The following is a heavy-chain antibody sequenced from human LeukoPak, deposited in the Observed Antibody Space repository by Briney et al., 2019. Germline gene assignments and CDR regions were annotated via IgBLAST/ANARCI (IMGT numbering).Heavy chain of an antibody. D-gene: IGHD3-22*01. J-gene: IGHJ4*02. CDR1: GFTFSSYA. CDR2: ISGSGGST. V-gene: IGHV3-23*01. CDR3: AKDQFYYYDSSGPPYFDY. Sequence: GGSLRLSCAASGFTFSSYAMSWVRQAPGKGLEGVSGISGSGGSTYYADSVKGRFTISRDNSKNTLYLQMNSLRAEDTAVYYCAKDQFYYYDSSGPPYFDYWGQGTLVTVSS.